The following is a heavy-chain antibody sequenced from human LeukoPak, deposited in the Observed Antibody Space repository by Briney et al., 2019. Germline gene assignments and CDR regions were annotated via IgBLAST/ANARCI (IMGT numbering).Heavy chain of an antibody. CDR2: ISSSGSII. D-gene: IGHD3-10*01. V-gene: IGHV3-48*03. Sequence: SGGSLRLSCAASGFTFSNFEMNWVRQAPGKGLEWVSYISSSGSIIYYTDSVKGRFTISRDNAKNSLYLQMDSLRVEDTAVYYCARVVGSVMVRGTYYNYYYMDVWGKGTTVSISS. CDR1: GFTFSNFE. J-gene: IGHJ6*03. CDR3: ARVVGSVMVRGTYYNYYYMDV.